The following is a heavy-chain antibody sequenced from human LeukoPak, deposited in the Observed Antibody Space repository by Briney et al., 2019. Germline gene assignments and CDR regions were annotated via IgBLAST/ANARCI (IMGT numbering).Heavy chain of an antibody. Sequence: SETLSLTCTVSGGSISSSSYYWGWIRQPPGKGLEWIGSIYYSGSTYYNPSLKSRVTISVDTSKNQFSLKLSSVTAADTAVYYCARGRRYYYDSSGYYYYFDYWGQGTLVTVSS. D-gene: IGHD3-22*01. CDR2: IYYSGST. V-gene: IGHV4-39*07. CDR1: GGSISSSSYY. CDR3: ARGRRYYYDSSGYYYYFDY. J-gene: IGHJ4*02.